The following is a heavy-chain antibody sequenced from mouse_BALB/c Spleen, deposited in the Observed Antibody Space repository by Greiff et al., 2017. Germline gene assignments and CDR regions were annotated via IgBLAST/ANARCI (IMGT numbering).Heavy chain of an antibody. CDR3: ARPIYYDYDDWYFDV. CDR2: ISSGSSTI. J-gene: IGHJ1*01. CDR1: GFTFSSFG. V-gene: IGHV5-17*02. D-gene: IGHD2-4*01. Sequence: EVMLVESGGGLVQPGGSRKLSCAASGFTFSSFGMHWVRQAPEKGLEWVAYISSGSSTIYYADTVKGRFTISRDNPKNTLFLQMTSLRSEDTAMYYCARPIYYDYDDWYFDVWGAGTTVTVSS.